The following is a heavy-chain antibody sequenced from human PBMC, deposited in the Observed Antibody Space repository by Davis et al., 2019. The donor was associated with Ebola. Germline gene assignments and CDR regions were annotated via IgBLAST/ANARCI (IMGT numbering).Heavy chain of an antibody. CDR1: GFTLSSYG. V-gene: IGHV3-30*03. J-gene: IGHJ6*02. Sequence: GESLKIPCAAPGFTLSSYGMHWVRQAPGKGLEWVAVISYDGSKTSYLQSVEGRLTISRDNSKNTLYLQMESLRVDDTAVYYCARGVGATGLLYYYGMDVWGPGTTVTVSS. D-gene: IGHD1-26*01. CDR2: ISYDGSKT. CDR3: ARGVGATGLLYYYGMDV.